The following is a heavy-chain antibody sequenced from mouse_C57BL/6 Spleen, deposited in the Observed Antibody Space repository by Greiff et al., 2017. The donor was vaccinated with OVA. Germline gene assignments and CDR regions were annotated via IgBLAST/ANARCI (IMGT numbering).Heavy chain of an antibody. CDR1: GFSLTSYG. CDR2: IWRGGST. V-gene: IGHV2-5*01. Sequence: VKLMESGPGLVQPSQSLSITCTVSGFSLTSYGVHWVRQSPGKGLEWLGVIWRGGSTDYNAAFMSRLSITKDNSKSQVFFKMNSLQADDTAIYYCAAHYYGSRRYFDVWGTGTTVTVSS. J-gene: IGHJ1*03. CDR3: AAHYYGSRRYFDV. D-gene: IGHD1-1*01.